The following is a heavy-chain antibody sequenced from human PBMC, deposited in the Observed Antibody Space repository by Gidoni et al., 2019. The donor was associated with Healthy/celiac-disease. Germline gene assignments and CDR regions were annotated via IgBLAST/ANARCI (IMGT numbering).Heavy chain of an antibody. J-gene: IGHJ6*02. CDR2: IYSGGST. Sequence: EVQLVESGGGLVQPGGSLRLSCAASGFTVSSNYMSWVRQAPGKGLEWVSVIYSGGSTYYADSVKGRFTISRDNSKNTLYLQMNSLRAEDTAVYYCARDGLLGYCSGGSCNPDNYYYYGMDVWGQGTTVTVSS. CDR3: ARDGLLGYCSGGSCNPDNYYYYGMDV. CDR1: GFTVSSNY. D-gene: IGHD2-15*01. V-gene: IGHV3-66*02.